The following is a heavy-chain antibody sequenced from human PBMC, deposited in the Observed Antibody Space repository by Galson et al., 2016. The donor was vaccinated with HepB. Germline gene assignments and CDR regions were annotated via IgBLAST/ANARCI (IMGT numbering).Heavy chain of an antibody. J-gene: IGHJ4*02. D-gene: IGHD3-16*01. V-gene: IGHV3-11*03. CDR1: GFTVTDYY. CDR2: ISSRYGHT. Sequence: SLRLSCAASGFTVTDYYMAWIRQAPGKGLEWISYISSRYGHTKYADSVQGRFTISRDNANNSLYLQMNSPRPEDTAVYYCAGAVSFADKRVGGPRLGFDYWGQGTLVTVSS. CDR3: AGAVSFADKRVGGPRLGFDY.